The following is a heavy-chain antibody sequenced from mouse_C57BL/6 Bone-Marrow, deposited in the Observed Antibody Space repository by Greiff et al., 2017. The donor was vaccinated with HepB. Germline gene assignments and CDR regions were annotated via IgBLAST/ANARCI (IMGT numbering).Heavy chain of an antibody. CDR3: AGWGYDGAWFAY. CDR1: GYTFTSYW. CDR2: IDPSDSYT. J-gene: IGHJ3*01. D-gene: IGHD2-2*01. V-gene: IGHV1-50*01. Sequence: QVQLQQPGAELVKPGASVKLSCKASGYTFTSYWMQWVKQRPGQGLEWIGEIDPSDSYTNYNQKFKGKATLTVDTSSSTAYMQLSSLTSEDSAVYYCAGWGYDGAWFAYWGQGTLVTVSA.